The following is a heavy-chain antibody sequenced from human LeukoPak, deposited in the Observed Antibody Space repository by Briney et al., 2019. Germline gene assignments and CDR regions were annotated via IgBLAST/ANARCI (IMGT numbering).Heavy chain of an antibody. Sequence: GGSLRLSCAASRFTFSNYGMHWVRQAPGKGLEWVALISYDGSNKYYADSVKGRFTISRDNSKNTLYLQMNSLRAEDTAVYYCAKFSPPIYGSGSSPYYYYMDVWGKGTTVTISS. CDR1: RFTFSNYG. CDR2: ISYDGSNK. J-gene: IGHJ6*03. CDR3: AKFSPPIYGSGSSPYYYYMDV. D-gene: IGHD3-10*01. V-gene: IGHV3-30*18.